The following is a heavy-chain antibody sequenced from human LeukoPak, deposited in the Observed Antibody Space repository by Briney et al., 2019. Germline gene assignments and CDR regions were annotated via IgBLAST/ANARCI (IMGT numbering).Heavy chain of an antibody. D-gene: IGHD3-22*01. CDR1: GFTFSTYA. CDR3: AKDSGRIVVVILDY. Sequence: GGSLRLSCAASGFTFSTYALSWVRQAPGKGLEWVSAISGSGGSTYYADSVKGRFTISRDNSKNTLYLQTNSLRAEDTAVYYCAKDSGRIVVVILDYWGQGTLVTVSS. CDR2: ISGSGGST. J-gene: IGHJ4*02. V-gene: IGHV3-23*01.